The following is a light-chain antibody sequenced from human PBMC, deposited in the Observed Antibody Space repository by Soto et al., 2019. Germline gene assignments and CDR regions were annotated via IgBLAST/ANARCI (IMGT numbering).Light chain of an antibody. J-gene: IGLJ1*01. Sequence: QSALTQPPSVSGSPGQSVTISCSGTIDDVTAYYRVSWYQQTPGTAPKLLISANVNRPSGVPDRFSGSKSGTSASLAITGLQADDEGDYYCQSYDSTLSARYVFGTGTKLTVL. CDR3: QSYDSTLSARYV. V-gene: IGLV1-40*01. CDR1: IDDVTAYYR. CDR2: ANV.